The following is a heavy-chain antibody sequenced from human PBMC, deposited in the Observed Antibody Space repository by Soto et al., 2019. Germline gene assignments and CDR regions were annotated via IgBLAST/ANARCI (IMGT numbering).Heavy chain of an antibody. V-gene: IGHV3-23*01. CDR2: ISGTGESS. CDR3: AKSRSRDFDY. J-gene: IGHJ4*02. D-gene: IGHD3-10*01. CDR1: GFSFSRYA. Sequence: GGSLRLSCAASGFSFSRYAMNWVRQAPGKGLEWVSVISGTGESSNYAESVRGRFTISRDNSNNTVYLQMNSLRAEDTAVYYCAKSRSRDFDYWGQGTLVTVSS.